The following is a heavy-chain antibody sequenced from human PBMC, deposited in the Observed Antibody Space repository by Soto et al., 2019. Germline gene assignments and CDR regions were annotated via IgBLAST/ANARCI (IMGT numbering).Heavy chain of an antibody. CDR1: GVTFSNAW. V-gene: IGHV3-15*01. Sequence: PGGAMRLSCAASGVTFSNAWMSWVRQAPGKGLEWVGRIKSKTDGGTTDYAAPVKGRFTISRDDSKNTLYLQMNSLKTEDTAVYYCCPTMVRGVLFDYWGQGTLVTVYS. CDR3: CPTMVRGVLFDY. D-gene: IGHD3-10*01. CDR2: IKSKTDGGTT. J-gene: IGHJ4*02.